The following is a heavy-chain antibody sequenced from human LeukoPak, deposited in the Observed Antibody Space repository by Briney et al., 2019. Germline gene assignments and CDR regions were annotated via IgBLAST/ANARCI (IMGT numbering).Heavy chain of an antibody. Sequence: SVKVSCKASGGTFGSYAISWVRQAPGQGLEWMGRIIPIFGTANYAQKFQGRVTITTDESTSTAYMELSSLRSEDTAVYYCARGTGRDGYNFDYWGQGTLVTVSS. J-gene: IGHJ4*02. CDR1: GGTFGSYA. CDR3: ARGTGRDGYNFDY. D-gene: IGHD5-24*01. V-gene: IGHV1-69*05. CDR2: IIPIFGTA.